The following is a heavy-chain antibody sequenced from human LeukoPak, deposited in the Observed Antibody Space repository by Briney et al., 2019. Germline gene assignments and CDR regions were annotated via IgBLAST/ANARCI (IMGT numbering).Heavy chain of an antibody. CDR1: GGTFSSYT. V-gene: IGHV1-69*02. CDR2: IIPILGIA. CDR3: ARASGSYVGQFDY. Sequence: ASVKVSCKASGGTFSSYTISWVRQAPGQGLEWMGRIIPILGIANYAHKFQGRVTITADKSTSTAYMELSSLRSEDTAVYYCARASGSYVGQFDYWGQGTLVTVSS. D-gene: IGHD1-26*01. J-gene: IGHJ4*02.